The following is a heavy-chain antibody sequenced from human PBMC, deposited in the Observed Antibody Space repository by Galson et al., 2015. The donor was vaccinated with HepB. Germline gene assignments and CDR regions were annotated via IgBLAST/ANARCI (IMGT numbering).Heavy chain of an antibody. CDR3: ARDFAILFYNYGYSN. CDR2: IKTDGSER. CDR1: AFTFRTYW. D-gene: IGHD5-18*01. V-gene: IGHV3-7*03. Sequence: SLRLSCAASAFTFRTYWMAWVRQAPGQGLEWVASIKTDGSERNYVDSVKGRFTISRDNAKNILYLQMNSLRVEDTAMYYFARDFAILFYNYGYSNWGQGTLVTVSS. J-gene: IGHJ4*02.